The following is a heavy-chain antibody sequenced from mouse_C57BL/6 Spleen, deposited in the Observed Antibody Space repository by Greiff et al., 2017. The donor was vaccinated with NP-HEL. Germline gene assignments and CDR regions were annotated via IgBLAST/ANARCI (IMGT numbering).Heavy chain of an antibody. CDR1: GFTFSSYG. Sequence: EVQLVESGGDLVKPGGSLKLSCAASGFTFSSYGMSWVRQTPDKRLEWVATISSGGSYTYYPDSVKGRFTISRDNAKNTLYLQMSSLKSEDTAMYYCARRGLYDGYYNFDYWGQGTTLTVSS. CDR2: ISSGGSYT. V-gene: IGHV5-6*01. CDR3: ARRGLYDGYYNFDY. J-gene: IGHJ2*01. D-gene: IGHD2-3*01.